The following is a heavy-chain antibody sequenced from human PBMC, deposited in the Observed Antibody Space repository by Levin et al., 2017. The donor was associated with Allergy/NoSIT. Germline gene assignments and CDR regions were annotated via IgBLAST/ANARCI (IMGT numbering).Heavy chain of an antibody. CDR1: GFTFSSYV. V-gene: IGHV3-64D*06. J-gene: IGHJ4*02. D-gene: IGHD6-19*01. CDR3: VKGSSAWFFLDY. Sequence: GESLRISCSVSGFTFSSYVMHWVRQAPGKGLEYVSAIWTTGDGTYYADSVKGRFTISRDNSKSTLYLQMSGLRVEDTAVYYCVKGSSAWFFLDYWGQGALVTVSS. CDR2: IWTTGDGT.